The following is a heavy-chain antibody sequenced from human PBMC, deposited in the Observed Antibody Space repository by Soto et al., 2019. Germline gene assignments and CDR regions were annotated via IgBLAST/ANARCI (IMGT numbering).Heavy chain of an antibody. J-gene: IGHJ6*02. CDR2: IWYDGSKK. V-gene: IGHV3-33*01. CDR1: GFTFSSFG. Sequence: QVQVVESGGGVVQPGRSLRLSCAASGFTFSSFGMHWVRQAPGKGLEWVSLIWYDGSKKSYADSVKGRFTISRDNSRHTVYLQTSSLRADDTAVYYCARDASYYSLWSGYYPSRNGMDVWGPGTTVTVSS. D-gene: IGHD3-3*01. CDR3: ARDASYYSLWSGYYPSRNGMDV.